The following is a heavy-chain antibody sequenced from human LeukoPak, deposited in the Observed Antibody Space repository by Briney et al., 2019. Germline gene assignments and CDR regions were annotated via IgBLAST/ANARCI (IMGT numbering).Heavy chain of an antibody. J-gene: IGHJ4*02. CDR1: VFTFSDYS. CDR2: ISPAGDST. Sequence: GGSLRLSCTASVFTFSDYSMSWVRQAPGAGLEWVSAISPAGDSTTDADSVKGRFTISRDNSKSTLYLQMNGLTAEDTALYYCARRLVTAGITDFFDFWGQGTLVSVSS. CDR3: ARRLVTAGITDFFDF. D-gene: IGHD3-3*01. V-gene: IGHV3-23*01.